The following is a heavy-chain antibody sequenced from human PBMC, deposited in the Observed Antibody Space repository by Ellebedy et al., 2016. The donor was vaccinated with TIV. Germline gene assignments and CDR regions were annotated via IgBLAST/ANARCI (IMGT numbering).Heavy chain of an antibody. CDR1: GFTFSSFG. D-gene: IGHD3-10*01. CDR2: TYYDGNNK. CDR3: ARDSRGRTLNYGMDV. Sequence: GGSLRLSXAASGFTFSSFGMNWVRQAPGKGPEWVAVTYYDGNNKYYADSVKGRFTISRDNSKNTLYLQMNSLRAEDTAVYHCARDSRGRTLNYGMDVWGQGTTVTVSS. J-gene: IGHJ6*02. V-gene: IGHV3-33*01.